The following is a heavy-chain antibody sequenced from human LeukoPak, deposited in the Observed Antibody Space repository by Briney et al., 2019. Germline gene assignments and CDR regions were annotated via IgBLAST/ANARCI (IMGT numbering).Heavy chain of an antibody. CDR1: GFTFDDYA. CDR2: ISWNSGSI. Sequence: GRSLRLSCAASGFTFDDYAMHWVRQAPGKGPEWVSGISWNSGSIGYADSVKGRFTISRDNAKNSLYLQMNSLRAEDTALYYCAKVRGFGELLPFDYWGQGTLVTVSS. D-gene: IGHD3-10*01. V-gene: IGHV3-9*01. J-gene: IGHJ4*02. CDR3: AKVRGFGELLPFDY.